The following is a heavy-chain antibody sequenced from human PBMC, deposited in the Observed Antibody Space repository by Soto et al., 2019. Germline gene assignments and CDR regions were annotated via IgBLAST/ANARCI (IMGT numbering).Heavy chain of an antibody. Sequence: QVQLQESGPGLAKPSETLSLTCTVSGGSISSYYWTWVRPPPGKGLVWVGYVYYSGTTYYNPSLQSRDTISVDTSNNQFSPKVKSVTAADTAIYYCARAGSTWRYFFDYWGQGSLVTVSS. CDR3: ARAGSTWRYFFDY. J-gene: IGHJ4*02. CDR1: GGSISSYY. D-gene: IGHD6-13*01. CDR2: VYYSGTT. V-gene: IGHV4-59*01.